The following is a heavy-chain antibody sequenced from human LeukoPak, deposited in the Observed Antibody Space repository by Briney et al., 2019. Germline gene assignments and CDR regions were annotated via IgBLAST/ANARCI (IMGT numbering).Heavy chain of an antibody. J-gene: IGHJ4*02. V-gene: IGHV3-7*01. CDR2: IKPDGSET. CDR3: GGFGYEAAVDL. D-gene: IGHD6-13*01. CDR1: GFMFTTYC. Sequence: GGSLRLSCAASGFMFTTYCMTWVRQAPGKGPEWVANIKPDGSETYYVDSVKGRFTISRDNTKSLLYLQMNSLRGEDAALYYCGGFGYEAAVDLWGQGTLVTVSS.